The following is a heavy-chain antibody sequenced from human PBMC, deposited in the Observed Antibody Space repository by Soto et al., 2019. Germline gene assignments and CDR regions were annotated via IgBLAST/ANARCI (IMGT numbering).Heavy chain of an antibody. Sequence: QVQLVQSGAEMKNPGASVKVSCKASGYTFTSYGISWVRQAPGQGLEWMGWISGFNDDTNHAQKLQGRVTMTKDTSTSTAYMELRSLKFDDPAVYYCARSGSYYPARNWFGPWGQGTLVTVSS. V-gene: IGHV1-18*01. J-gene: IGHJ5*02. D-gene: IGHD3-10*01. CDR3: ARSGSYYPARNWFGP. CDR1: GYTFTSYG. CDR2: ISGFNDDT.